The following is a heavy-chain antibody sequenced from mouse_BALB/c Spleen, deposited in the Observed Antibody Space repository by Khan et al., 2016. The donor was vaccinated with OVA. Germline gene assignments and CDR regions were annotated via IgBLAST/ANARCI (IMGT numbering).Heavy chain of an antibody. CDR1: GYSFTTYY. CDR2: IDPFSGGT. Sequence: EVQLQESGPELMKPGTSVKISCKASGYSFTTYYIHWVMQSHETSLEWIGYIDPFSGGTTYNQKFKGKATLTVDKSSSTAYIHLSNLTSEDSTVYYCTRHGYVAWFTYWGQGTLVTVSA. D-gene: IGHD2-2*01. CDR3: TRHGYVAWFTY. V-gene: IGHV1S135*01. J-gene: IGHJ3*01.